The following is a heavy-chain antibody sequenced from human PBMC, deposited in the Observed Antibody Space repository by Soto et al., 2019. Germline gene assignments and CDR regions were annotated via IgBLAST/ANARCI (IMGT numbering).Heavy chain of an antibody. CDR1: GFSLTTSGVG. CDR2: INWDDDK. D-gene: IGHD3-3*01. Sequence: QITLNESGPTVVRPTEPLTLTCRFSGFSLTTSGVGVGWIRQSPGKAPEWLALINWDDDKRYSASLKSRLTITKDTSKNQVVLTVSDLDPTDTATYYCAHRVLRTVFGLVTTAAIYFDFWGQGTPVAVSS. J-gene: IGHJ4*02. V-gene: IGHV2-5*02. CDR3: AHRVLRTVFGLVTTAAIYFDF.